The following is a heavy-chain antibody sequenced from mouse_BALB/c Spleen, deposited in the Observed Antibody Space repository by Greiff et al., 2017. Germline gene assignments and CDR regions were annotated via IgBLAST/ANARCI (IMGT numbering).Heavy chain of an antibody. CDR3: NVRESYGNGDY. V-gene: IGHV14-4*02. J-gene: IGHJ2*01. Sequence: EVQLQQSGAELVRSGASVKLSCTASGFNIKDYYMHWVKQRPEQGLEWIGWIDPENGDTEYAPKFQGKATMTADTSSNTAYLQLSSLTSEDTAVYYCNVRESYGNGDYWGQGTTLTVSS. D-gene: IGHD2-1*01. CDR2: IDPENGDT. CDR1: GFNIKDYY.